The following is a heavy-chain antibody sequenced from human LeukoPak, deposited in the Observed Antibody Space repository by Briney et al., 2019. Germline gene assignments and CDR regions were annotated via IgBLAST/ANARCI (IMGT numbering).Heavy chain of an antibody. J-gene: IGHJ3*02. Sequence: ASVKVSCKASGYTFTSYGISWVRQAPGQGLEWMGWISAYNGNTNYAQKLQGRVTMTTDTSTSTAYMELRSPRSDDTAVYYCARDRNVVTAIVDSFDIWGQGTMVTVSS. CDR3: ARDRNVVTAIVDSFDI. CDR1: GYTFTSYG. D-gene: IGHD2-21*02. V-gene: IGHV1-18*01. CDR2: ISAYNGNT.